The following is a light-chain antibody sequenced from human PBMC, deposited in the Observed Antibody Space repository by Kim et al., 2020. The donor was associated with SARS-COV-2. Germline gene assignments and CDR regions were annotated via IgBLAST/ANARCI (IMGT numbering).Light chain of an antibody. Sequence: GQSITTSGTGTSRDVGIYTYVSWYQHHPGKAPKLMIYDVNKRPSGVSNRFSGSKSGNTASLTISGLQAEDEADYYCSSYTSSSTFVFGTGTKVTVL. J-gene: IGLJ1*01. V-gene: IGLV2-14*03. CDR2: DVN. CDR3: SSYTSSSTFV. CDR1: SRDVGIYTY.